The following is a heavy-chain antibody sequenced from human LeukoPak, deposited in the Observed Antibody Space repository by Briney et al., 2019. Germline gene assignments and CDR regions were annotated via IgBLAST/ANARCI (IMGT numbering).Heavy chain of an antibody. J-gene: IGHJ4*02. CDR1: GASIDSYY. CDR3: ARHGSGWSFDY. D-gene: IGHD6-19*01. Sequence: SETLSLTCTVSGASIDSYYWSWVRQPPGQSLEWIGYIYYSGSTNYNPSLKSRVSISVDTSKNQFSLNLNSVTAADTAVYYCARHGSGWSFDYWGQGTLVTVSS. V-gene: IGHV4-59*08. CDR2: IYYSGST.